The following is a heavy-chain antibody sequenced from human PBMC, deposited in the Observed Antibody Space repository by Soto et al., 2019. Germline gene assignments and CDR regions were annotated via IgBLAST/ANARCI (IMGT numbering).Heavy chain of an antibody. D-gene: IGHD1-1*01. CDR1: GGSVNSGNYY. Sequence: QVQLQQWGAGLLKPSETLSLTCAVFGGSVNSGNYYWSWIRQPPGKGLEWIGEMSHSGGTHFNPSLKSRVTISVDTSKHQSSLKMSSVTAADTALYYCARVERGTATTVVDAFDIWAQGQWSPSLQ. CDR3: ARVERGTATTVVDAFDI. CDR2: MSHSGGT. J-gene: IGHJ3*02. V-gene: IGHV4-34*01.